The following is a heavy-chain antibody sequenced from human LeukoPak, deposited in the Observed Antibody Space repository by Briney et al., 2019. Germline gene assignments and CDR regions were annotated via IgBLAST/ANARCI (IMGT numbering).Heavy chain of an antibody. J-gene: IGHJ6*02. CDR2: FDPEDGET. V-gene: IGHV1-24*01. D-gene: IGHD3-9*01. CDR1: GYTLTELS. CDR3: ARTPNINYDILTGYYDYYYYYGMDV. Sequence: ASVKVSCKVSGYTLTELSMHWVRQAPGKGLEWMGGFDPEDGETIYAQKFQGRVTMTEDTSTDTAYMELSSLRSDDTAVYYCARTPNINYDILTGYYDYYYYYGMDVWGQGTTVTVSS.